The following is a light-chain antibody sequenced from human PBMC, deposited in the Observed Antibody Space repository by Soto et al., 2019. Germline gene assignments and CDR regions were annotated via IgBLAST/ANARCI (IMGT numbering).Light chain of an antibody. J-gene: IGKJ2*01. CDR1: QNIRSS. CDR3: QQYDIWPPYT. CDR2: DAS. V-gene: IGKV3-15*01. Sequence: EVVMTQAPASLSASPMVRVTLSCSTSQNIRSSLAWYQQRPGQARRLLIYDASTRATGIPPRFSGGGSGTEFTVTISSLQSEDFAIYYCQQYDIWPPYTFGQGTKVDIK.